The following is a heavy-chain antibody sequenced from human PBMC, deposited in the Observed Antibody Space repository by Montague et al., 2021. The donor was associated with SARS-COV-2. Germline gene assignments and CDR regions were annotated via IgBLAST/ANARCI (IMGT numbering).Heavy chain of an antibody. J-gene: IGHJ6*02. CDR3: AREDPTGYYYYGMDV. CDR2: ISSSSSTI. Sequence: YLRLSCAASGFTFSSYSMNWVRQAPGKGLEWVSYISSSSSTIYYADSVKGRFTISRDNAKNSLYLQMNSLRDEDTAVYYCAREDPTGYYYYGMDVWGQGTTVTVSS. V-gene: IGHV3-48*02. D-gene: IGHD4-17*01. CDR1: GFTFSSYS.